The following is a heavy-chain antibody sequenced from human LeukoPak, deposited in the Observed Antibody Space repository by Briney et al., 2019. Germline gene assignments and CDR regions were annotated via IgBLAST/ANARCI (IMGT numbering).Heavy chain of an antibody. CDR1: GLTFRSYS. D-gene: IGHD3-10*01. Sequence: GGSLRLSCAGSGLTFRSYSMNWVRQAPGKGLEWVSYISSSSSTIYYADSVKGRFTISRDNAKDSLYLQMNSLRAEDTAVYYCARGGKTWAVSDYWGQGTLVTVSS. CDR2: ISSSSSTI. V-gene: IGHV3-48*04. CDR3: ARGGKTWAVSDY. J-gene: IGHJ4*02.